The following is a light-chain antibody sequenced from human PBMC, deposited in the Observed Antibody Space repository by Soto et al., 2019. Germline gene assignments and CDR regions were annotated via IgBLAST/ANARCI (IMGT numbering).Light chain of an antibody. CDR3: MQGTHWPPT. J-gene: IGKJ1*01. CDR1: QSLLYSNGNTY. Sequence: DVVMTQSPLSLPVTLGQAASISCRSSQSLLYSNGNTYLSWFHQRPGQSPRRLIYKVSNRDSGVPDRFSGSGSVTAFTLKISRVEAEDVGIYYCMQGTHWPPTFGQGTKVEIK. V-gene: IGKV2-30*01. CDR2: KVS.